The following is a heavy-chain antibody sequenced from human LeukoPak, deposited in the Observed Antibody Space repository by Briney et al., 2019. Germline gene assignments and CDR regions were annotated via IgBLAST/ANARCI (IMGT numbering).Heavy chain of an antibody. D-gene: IGHD3-10*01. Sequence: ASVKVSCKASEYSFTGYFMHWVREAPGQGLEWMGWMNADSGGTKYAQKFQGRVTMTRDTSTSTAYMELSGLTSDDTAVYYCARFAVVITNDYWGQGTLVTVSS. V-gene: IGHV1-2*02. CDR3: ARFAVVITNDY. CDR2: MNADSGGT. CDR1: EYSFTGYF. J-gene: IGHJ4*02.